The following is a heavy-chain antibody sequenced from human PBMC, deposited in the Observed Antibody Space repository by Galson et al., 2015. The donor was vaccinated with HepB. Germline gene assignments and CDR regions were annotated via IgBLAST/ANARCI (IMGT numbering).Heavy chain of an antibody. CDR1: GGSFSGYY. CDR2: INHSGST. CDR3: ARVYSNHPHYYMDV. Sequence: ETLSLTCAVYGGSFSGYYWSWIRQPPGKGLEWIGEINHSGSTNYNPSLKSRVTISVDTSKNQFSLKLSSVTAADTAVYYCARVYSNHPHYYMDVWGKGTTVTVSS. V-gene: IGHV4-34*01. D-gene: IGHD4-11*01. J-gene: IGHJ6*03.